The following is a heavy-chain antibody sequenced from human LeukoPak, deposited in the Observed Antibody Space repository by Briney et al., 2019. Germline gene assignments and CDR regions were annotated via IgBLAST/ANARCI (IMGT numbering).Heavy chain of an antibody. CDR3: ARRGRYDSRPNWAFDI. CDR1: GYTFTDYW. V-gene: IGHV5-51*01. D-gene: IGHD3-22*01. J-gene: IGHJ3*02. Sequence: GESLKISCKGSGYTFTDYWVAWVRQMPGKGLEWMGIIYPGDSDTRYSPSFQGQVTISADKSISTADLQWSSLKASDTAMYYCARRGRYDSRPNWAFDIWGQGTMVTVSS. CDR2: IYPGDSDT.